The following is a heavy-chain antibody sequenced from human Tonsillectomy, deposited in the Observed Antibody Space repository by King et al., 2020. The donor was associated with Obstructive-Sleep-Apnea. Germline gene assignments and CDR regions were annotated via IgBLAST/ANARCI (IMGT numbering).Heavy chain of an antibody. CDR3: ARAYYDILSRATGGYSFDY. J-gene: IGHJ4*02. D-gene: IGHD3-9*01. CDR1: GFTFSSYA. CDR2: ISYEGGDK. V-gene: IGHV3-30-3*01. Sequence: VQLVESGGGVVQPGRSLRLSCAASGFTFSSYAMNWVRQAPGKGLEWVAVISYEGGDKYYADSVKGQFTISRDNSKNTLYLQMNSLRAEDTAVSYCARAYYDILSRATGGYSFDYWGQGTLVTVSS.